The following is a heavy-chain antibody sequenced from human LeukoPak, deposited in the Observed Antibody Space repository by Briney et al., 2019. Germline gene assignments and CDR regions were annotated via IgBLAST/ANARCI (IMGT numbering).Heavy chain of an antibody. J-gene: IGHJ5*02. CDR3: ARGSGSGWYCA. V-gene: IGHV3-53*01. CDR1: GFTVSSNY. Sequence: GGSLRLPCAASGFTVSSNYMSWFRQAPGKGLEWGAFIYSGGITYYADAVNGRFTISRDNTKNTEYLQMNSLRAAGTAVDYTARGSGSGWYCAWGQGALVPVSS. CDR2: IYSGGIT. D-gene: IGHD6-19*01.